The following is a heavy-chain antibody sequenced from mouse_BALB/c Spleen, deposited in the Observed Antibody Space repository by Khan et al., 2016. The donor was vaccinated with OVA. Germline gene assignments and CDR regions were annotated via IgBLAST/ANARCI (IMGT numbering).Heavy chain of an antibody. CDR3: ATSYFYGYYFDY. Sequence: EVMLVESGGGLVQPGGSRKLSCAASGFTFNSYGMHWVRQAPEKGLEWVAYISGDSNTIYYADTVKGRFTISRDNPKNTLFPQMTSLMSEDTAMYYCATSYFYGYYFDYWGPGTTLTVS. J-gene: IGHJ2*01. CDR1: GFTFNSYG. CDR2: ISGDSNTI. V-gene: IGHV5-17*02. D-gene: IGHD1-1*01.